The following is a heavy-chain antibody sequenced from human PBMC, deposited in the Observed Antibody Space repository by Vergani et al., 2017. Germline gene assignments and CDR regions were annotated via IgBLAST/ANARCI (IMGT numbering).Heavy chain of an antibody. D-gene: IGHD2-2*01. CDR2: INHSGST. CDR3: ATLRRGYCSSTSCYDEDYYYYYMDV. Sequence: QVQLQQWGAGLLKPSETLSLTCAVYGGSFSGYYWSWIRQPPGKGLEWIGEINHSGSTNYNPSLKSRVTISVDTSKNQFSLKLSSVTAADTAVYYCATLRRGYCSSTSCYDEDYYYYYMDVWGKGTTVTVSS. J-gene: IGHJ6*03. CDR1: GGSFSGYY. V-gene: IGHV4-34*01.